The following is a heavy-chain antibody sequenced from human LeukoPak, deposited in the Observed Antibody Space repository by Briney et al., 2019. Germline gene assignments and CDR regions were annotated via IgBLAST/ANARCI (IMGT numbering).Heavy chain of an antibody. D-gene: IGHD5-12*01. Sequence: ASVTVSCKASGGTFSSYAISWVRQAPGQGLEWMGGIIPIFGTANYAQKFQGRVTITADESTSTAYMELSSLRSEDTAVYYCARASIVAMERPNWFDPWGQGTLVTVSS. CDR1: GGTFSSYA. J-gene: IGHJ5*02. CDR3: ARASIVAMERPNWFDP. V-gene: IGHV1-69*13. CDR2: IIPIFGTA.